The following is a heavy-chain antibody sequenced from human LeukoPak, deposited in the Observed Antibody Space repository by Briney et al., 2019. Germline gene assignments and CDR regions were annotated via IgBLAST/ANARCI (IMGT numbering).Heavy chain of an antibody. Sequence: SGTLSLTCAVYGGSFSGYYWSWIRQPPGKGLEWIGYIYYSGSTNYNPSLKSRVTISVDTSKNQFSLKLSSVTAADTAVYYCARAVGGDAWHDGPNWFDPWGQGTLVTVSS. CDR3: ARAVGGDAWHDGPNWFDP. CDR1: GGSFSGYY. V-gene: IGHV4-59*01. CDR2: IYYSGST. J-gene: IGHJ5*02. D-gene: IGHD1-1*01.